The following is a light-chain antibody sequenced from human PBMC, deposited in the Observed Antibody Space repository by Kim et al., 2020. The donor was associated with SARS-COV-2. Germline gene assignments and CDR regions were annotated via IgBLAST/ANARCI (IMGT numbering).Light chain of an antibody. CDR2: DAS. CDR1: QSISNN. V-gene: IGKV3-15*01. CDR3: QHYNNWPYT. J-gene: IGKJ2*01. Sequence: SVSAGDRATLTCKASQSISNNLAWYQQKPGQAPRLLIYDASTRATGIPVRFSGSGSGTEFTLTVSSLQSEDFAVYYCQHYNNWPYTFGQGTKLEI.